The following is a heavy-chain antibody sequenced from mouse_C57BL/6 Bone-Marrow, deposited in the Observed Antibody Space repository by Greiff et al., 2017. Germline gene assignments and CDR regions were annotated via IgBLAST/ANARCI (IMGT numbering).Heavy chain of an antibody. J-gene: IGHJ3*01. CDR1: GYTFTSYG. CDR3: AGWRRNYYGSTWFAY. Sequence: VQLQQSGAELARPGASVKLSCKASGYTFTSYGISWVKQRTGQGLEWIGEIYPRSGNTYYNEKFKGKATLTADKSSSTAYMELRSLTSEDSAVYFCAGWRRNYYGSTWFAYWGQGTLVTVSA. D-gene: IGHD1-1*01. CDR2: IYPRSGNT. V-gene: IGHV1-81*01.